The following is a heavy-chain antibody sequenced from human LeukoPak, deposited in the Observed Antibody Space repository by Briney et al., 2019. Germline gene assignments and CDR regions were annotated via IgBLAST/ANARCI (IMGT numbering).Heavy chain of an antibody. Sequence: GRSLRLSCAASGFTLDDYAMHWVRQAAGRGLEWVSCISWNSGSIGYADSVKGRFTISRDNAKNSLYLQMNSLRAEDTALYYCAKDIGIYGSGSYLDYWGQGTLVTVSS. D-gene: IGHD3-10*01. CDR2: ISWNSGSI. J-gene: IGHJ4*02. CDR1: GFTLDDYA. V-gene: IGHV3-9*01. CDR3: AKDIGIYGSGSYLDY.